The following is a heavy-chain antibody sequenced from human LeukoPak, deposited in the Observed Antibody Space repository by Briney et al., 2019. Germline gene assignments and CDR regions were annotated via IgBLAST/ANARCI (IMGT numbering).Heavy chain of an antibody. Sequence: SQTLSLTCKVSGGSITSGGNYWSWIRQHPGKGLEWIGYIYYSGSTYDNPSLKSRLSISVDTSKNQFSLKLSSVTAADTAVYYCARGRQPGYYYDSSGYLSYWGQGTLVTVSS. CDR3: ARGRQPGYYYDSSGYLSY. J-gene: IGHJ4*02. V-gene: IGHV4-31*03. CDR2: IYYSGST. D-gene: IGHD3-22*01. CDR1: GGSITSGGNY.